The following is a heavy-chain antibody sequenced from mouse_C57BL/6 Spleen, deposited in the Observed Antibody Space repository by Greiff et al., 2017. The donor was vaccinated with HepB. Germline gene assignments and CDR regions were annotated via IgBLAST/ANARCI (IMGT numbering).Heavy chain of an antibody. Sequence: VQLQQSGPVLVKPGASVKMSCKASGYTFTDYYMNWVKQSHGKSLEWIGVINPYNGGTSYNQKFKGKATLTVDKSSSTAYMALNSLTSEDSAVYYCARFTTVVAFDYWGQGTTLTVSS. CDR1: GYTFTDYY. CDR2: INPYNGGT. D-gene: IGHD1-1*01. CDR3: ARFTTVVAFDY. J-gene: IGHJ2*01. V-gene: IGHV1-19*01.